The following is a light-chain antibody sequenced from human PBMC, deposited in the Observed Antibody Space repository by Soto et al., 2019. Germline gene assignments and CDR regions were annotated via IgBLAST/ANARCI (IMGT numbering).Light chain of an antibody. J-gene: IGLJ2*01. CDR3: SSYTSKSSLI. CDR1: MRDVGAYNL. Sequence: QSVLTQPASVSGSPGQSITISCAGSMRDVGAYNLVSWYQQHPGRAPQLIIYEVRNRPSGISFRFSGSKSGNTASLTISGLQSEDDADYYCSSYTSKSSLIFGGGTQLTVL. V-gene: IGLV2-14*01. CDR2: EVR.